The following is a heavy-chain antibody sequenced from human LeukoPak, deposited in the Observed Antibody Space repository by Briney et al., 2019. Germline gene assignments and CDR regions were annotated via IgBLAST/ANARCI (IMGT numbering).Heavy chain of an antibody. CDR1: VGSISSSSYY. V-gene: IGHV4-39*01. D-gene: IGHD5-24*01. CDR3: ARHGAEMATIRTAFDY. Sequence: PSETLSLTCTVSVGSISSSSYYWGWIRQPPGKGLEWIGSIYYSGSTYYNPSLKSRVTISVDTSKNQFSLKLISLTATCTGVNYYARHGAEMATIRTAFDYWGQGTLVTVSS. CDR2: IYYSGST. J-gene: IGHJ4*02.